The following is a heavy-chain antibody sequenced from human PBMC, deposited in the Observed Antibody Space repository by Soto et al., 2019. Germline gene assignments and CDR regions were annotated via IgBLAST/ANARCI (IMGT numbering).Heavy chain of an antibody. CDR3: AREGYSYGENDYYYGMDV. J-gene: IGHJ6*02. CDR1: GGTFSSYA. V-gene: IGHV1-69*13. D-gene: IGHD5-18*01. CDR2: IIPIFGTA. Sequence: SVKVSCKASGGTFSSYAISWVRQAPGQGLEWMGGIIPIFGTANYAQKFQGRVTITADESTSTAYMELSSLRSEGTAVYYCAREGYSYGENDYYYGMDVWGQGTTVTVSS.